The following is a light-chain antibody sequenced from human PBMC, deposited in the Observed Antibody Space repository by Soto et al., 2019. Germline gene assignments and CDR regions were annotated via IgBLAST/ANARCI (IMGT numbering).Light chain of an antibody. J-gene: IGKJ1*01. V-gene: IGKV3-20*01. CDR3: QQYGSSGT. Sequence: GDRAALSCRASQSISSSYLAWYQQKPGQAPRLLIYGASNKAAGIPDRFSGSGAGTDFTLTISILEPEDFAVYYCQQYGSSGTFGQGTKVDI. CDR1: QSISSSY. CDR2: GAS.